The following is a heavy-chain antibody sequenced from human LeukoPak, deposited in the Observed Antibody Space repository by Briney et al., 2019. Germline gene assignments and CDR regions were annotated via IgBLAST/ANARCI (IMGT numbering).Heavy chain of an antibody. CDR1: GFSVSSNY. Sequence: QSGGSLRLSCAVSGFSVSSNYMTWVRQAPGKGLEWISVIYSSGKTYYADSVKGRFTISRDNSKNAVFLQMNSLRAEDTAVYYCASSWEGLGTDIWGQGTMVTVSS. J-gene: IGHJ3*02. D-gene: IGHD7-27*01. V-gene: IGHV3-53*01. CDR3: ASSWEGLGTDI. CDR2: IYSSGKT.